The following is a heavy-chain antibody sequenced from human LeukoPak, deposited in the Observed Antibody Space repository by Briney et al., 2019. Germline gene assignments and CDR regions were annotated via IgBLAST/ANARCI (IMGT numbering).Heavy chain of an antibody. CDR2: IKQDGSEK. CDR3: AREEHCDFWSGYYYYYGMDV. V-gene: IGHV3-7*01. Sequence: PGGSLRLSCAAAGFTFSSYWMSWVRQAPGKGREWVANIKQDGSEKYYVDSVKGRFTISRDNAKNSLYLQMNGLRAEDTPVSYCAREEHCDFWSGYYYYYGMDVWGQGTTVTVSS. CDR1: GFTFSSYW. D-gene: IGHD3-3*01. J-gene: IGHJ6*02.